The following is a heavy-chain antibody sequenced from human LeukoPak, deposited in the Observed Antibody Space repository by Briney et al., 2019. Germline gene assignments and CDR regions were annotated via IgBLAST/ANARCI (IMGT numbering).Heavy chain of an antibody. J-gene: IGHJ4*02. CDR3: ARSRSGSYLLGY. CDR2: INPSGGST. D-gene: IGHD1-26*01. V-gene: IGHV1-46*01. CDR1: GYTFTSYY. Sequence: ASVNVSCKASGYTFTSYYMHWVRQAPGQGLEWMGIINPSGGSTSYAQKFQGRVTMTRDTSTGTVYMELSSLRSEDTAVYYCARSRSGSYLLGYWGQGTLVTVSS.